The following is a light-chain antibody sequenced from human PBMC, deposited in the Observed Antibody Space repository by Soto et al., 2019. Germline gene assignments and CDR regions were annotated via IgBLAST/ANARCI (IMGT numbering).Light chain of an antibody. J-gene: IGKJ1*01. V-gene: IGKV3-11*01. Sequence: EIVLTQSPATLSLSPGERATLSCRASQSVSSYLAWYQQKPGQAPRLLIYDASNRATGIPARFSGSGSGTDFTLTISSLEHEDVAVYYCQQRRTFGQGTKVDIK. CDR1: QSVSSY. CDR2: DAS. CDR3: QQRRT.